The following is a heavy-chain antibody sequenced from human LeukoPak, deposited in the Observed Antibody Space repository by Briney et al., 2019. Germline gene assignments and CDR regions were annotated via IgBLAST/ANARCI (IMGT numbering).Heavy chain of an antibody. V-gene: IGHV3-30*19. Sequence: PGGSLRLSCAASGFTFSSYGMHWVRQAPGKGLEWVAVISYDGSNKYYADSVKGRFTISRDNSKNTLYLQMNSLRAEDTAVYYCARDRRGYYDSSGYLSLFFDYWGQGTLVTVSS. CDR3: ARDRRGYYDSSGYLSLFFDY. CDR1: GFTFSSYG. D-gene: IGHD3-22*01. CDR2: ISYDGSNK. J-gene: IGHJ4*02.